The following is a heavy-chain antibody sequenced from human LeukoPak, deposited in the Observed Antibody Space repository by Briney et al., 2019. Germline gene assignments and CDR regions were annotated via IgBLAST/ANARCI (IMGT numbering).Heavy chain of an antibody. CDR1: GFTFSSYA. J-gene: IGHJ6*02. Sequence: GGPLRLSCAASGFTFSSYAMSWVRQAPGKGLEWVSAISGSGGSTYYADSVKGRFTISRDNSKNTLYLQMSSLRAEDTAVYYCARGQYSTPSRGYYGMDVWGQGTTVTVFS. CDR2: ISGSGGST. V-gene: IGHV3-23*01. CDR3: ARGQYSTPSRGYYGMDV. D-gene: IGHD1-26*01.